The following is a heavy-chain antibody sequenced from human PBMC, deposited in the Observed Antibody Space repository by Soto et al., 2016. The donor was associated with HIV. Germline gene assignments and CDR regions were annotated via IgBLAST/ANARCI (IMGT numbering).Heavy chain of an antibody. CDR1: GYLFNTYG. Sequence: QVHLVQSGVEVKKPGASVKVSCKASGYLFNTYGINWVRQAPGQGLEWIGWISVYNGNTDYSPKLQGRVTMTTDTSTSTSISSSAPELLGEDTAILDYWGQGTLVTVSS. CDR2: ISVYNGNT. CDR3: Y. V-gene: IGHV1-18*01. J-gene: IGHJ4*02. D-gene: IGHD5-18*01.